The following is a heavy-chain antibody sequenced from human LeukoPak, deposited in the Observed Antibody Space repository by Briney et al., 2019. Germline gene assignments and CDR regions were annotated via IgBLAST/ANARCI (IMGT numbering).Heavy chain of an antibody. CDR1: GIILSSYW. J-gene: IGHJ5*01. V-gene: IGHV3-7*01. Sequence: GGSLRLSCAASGIILSSYWMSWVRQAPGKGLEWVAHIKQDGSEKLYVDSVKGRFTISRDNAKNSLYLQMNSLRVEDTAVYYCAREFRSGYNSRWFDYWGQGTLVTVSS. CDR2: IKQDGSEK. CDR3: AREFRSGYNSRWFDY. D-gene: IGHD6-19*01.